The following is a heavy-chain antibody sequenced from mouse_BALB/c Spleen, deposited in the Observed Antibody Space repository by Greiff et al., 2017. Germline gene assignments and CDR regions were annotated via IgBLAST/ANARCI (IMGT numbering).Heavy chain of an antibody. Sequence: EVKLMESGPGLVKPSQSLSLTCTVTGYSITSDYAWNWIRQFPGNKLEWMGYISYSGSTSYNPSLKSRISITRDTSKNQFFLQLNSVTTEDTATYYCARAGTEDFDYWGQGTTLTVSS. CDR1: GYSITSDYA. J-gene: IGHJ2*01. CDR3: ARAGTEDFDY. D-gene: IGHD3-3*01. CDR2: ISYSGST. V-gene: IGHV3-2*02.